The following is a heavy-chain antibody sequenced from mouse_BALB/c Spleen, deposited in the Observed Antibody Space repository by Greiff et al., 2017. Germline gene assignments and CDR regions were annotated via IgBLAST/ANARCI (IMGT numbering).Heavy chain of an antibody. CDR3: ARSKYYGSSLPFDY. J-gene: IGHJ2*01. CDR2: INPYNGDT. CDR1: GYSFTGYF. Sequence: EVQLQQSGPELVKPGASVKISCKASGYSFTGYFMNWVMQSHGKSLEWIGRINPYNGDTFYNQKFKGKATLTVDKSSSTAHMELRSLASEDSAVYYCARSKYYGSSLPFDYWGQGTTLTVSS. D-gene: IGHD1-1*01. V-gene: IGHV1-20*02.